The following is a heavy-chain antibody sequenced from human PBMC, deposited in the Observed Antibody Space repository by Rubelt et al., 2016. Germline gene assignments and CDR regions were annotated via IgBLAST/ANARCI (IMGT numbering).Heavy chain of an antibody. V-gene: IGHV3-30*04. CDR2: TSYDGINK. CDR1: GFTFSSYA. D-gene: IGHD5-18*01. CDR3: ARPEDTYGNDWYFVY. Sequence: GSLRLSCAASGFTFSSYAMHWVRQAPGQGLEWVTCTSYDGINKYYADSVTGRFTISRDNAKNTLFLQMNSLRVEDTAVYYCARPEDTYGNDWYFVYWGQGTLVTVSS. J-gene: IGHJ4*02.